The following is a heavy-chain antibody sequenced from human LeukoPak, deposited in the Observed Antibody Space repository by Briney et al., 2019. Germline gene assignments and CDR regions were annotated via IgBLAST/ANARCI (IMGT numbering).Heavy chain of an antibody. CDR3: AREGLGYCSSTSCPKNWFDP. J-gene: IGHJ5*02. CDR2: ISAYNGNT. D-gene: IGHD2-2*01. V-gene: IGHV1-18*01. Sequence: GASVKVSCKASGYTFTSYGISWVRQAPGQGLEWMGWISAYNGNTNYAQKLQGRVTMTTDTSTSTAYMELRSLRSDDTAVYYCAREGLGYCSSTSCPKNWFDPWGQGTLVIVSS. CDR1: GYTFTSYG.